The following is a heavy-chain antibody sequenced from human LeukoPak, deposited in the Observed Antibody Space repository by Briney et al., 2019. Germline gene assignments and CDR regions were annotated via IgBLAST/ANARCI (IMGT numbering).Heavy chain of an antibody. CDR1: GFTFSSYG. Sequence: GGSLRLSCAASGFTFSSYGMHWVRQAPGKGLEWVAVIWYDGSNKYYADSVKGRLTISRDNSKNTLYLQMNSLRAEDTAVYYCARDAGYCSGGSCYPGQFDYWGQGTLVTVSS. CDR2: IWYDGSNK. D-gene: IGHD2-15*01. J-gene: IGHJ4*02. CDR3: ARDAGYCSGGSCYPGQFDY. V-gene: IGHV3-33*01.